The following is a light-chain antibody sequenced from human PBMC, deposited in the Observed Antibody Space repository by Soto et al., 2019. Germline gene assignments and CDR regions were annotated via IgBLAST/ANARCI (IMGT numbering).Light chain of an antibody. Sequence: DIHMTQSPSALSGSLGDRVTIPCRASQTISSWLAWYQQKPGKAPKLLIYKASTLKSGVPSRFSGSGSGTEFTLTISSLQPDDFATYYCQHYNSYSEAFGQGTTVDIK. V-gene: IGKV1-5*03. CDR2: KAS. CDR3: QHYNSYSEA. CDR1: QTISSW. J-gene: IGKJ1*01.